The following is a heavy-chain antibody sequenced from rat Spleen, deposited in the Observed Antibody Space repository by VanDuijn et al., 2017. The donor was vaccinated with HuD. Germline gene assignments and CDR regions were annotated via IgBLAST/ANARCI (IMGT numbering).Heavy chain of an antibody. J-gene: IGHJ3*01. D-gene: IGHD4-3*01. V-gene: IGHV5S23*01. Sequence: EVQLVESGGGLVQPGRSLKLSCAASGFTFSDYNMAWVRQAPKKGLEWVATISTGGGNTYYRDSVKGRFTISRDNAKSTLYLQMDSLRSEDTATYYCARQETSGYSNWFTYWGQGTLVTVSS. CDR1: GFTFSDYN. CDR2: ISTGGGNT. CDR3: ARQETSGYSNWFTY.